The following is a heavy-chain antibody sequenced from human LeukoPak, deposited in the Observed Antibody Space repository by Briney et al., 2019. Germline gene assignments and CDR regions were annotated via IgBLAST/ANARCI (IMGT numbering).Heavy chain of an antibody. J-gene: IGHJ4*02. CDR1: GYTFTDYY. Sequence: ASVKVSCKVSGYTFTDYYMHWVQQAPGKGLGGMGLVDPEDGETIYAEKFQGRVTITADTSTDTAYMELSSLRSEDTAVYYCATGPGGGGGYYFDYWGQGTLVTVSS. CDR2: VDPEDGET. CDR3: ATGPGGGGGYYFDY. V-gene: IGHV1-69-2*01. D-gene: IGHD2-15*01.